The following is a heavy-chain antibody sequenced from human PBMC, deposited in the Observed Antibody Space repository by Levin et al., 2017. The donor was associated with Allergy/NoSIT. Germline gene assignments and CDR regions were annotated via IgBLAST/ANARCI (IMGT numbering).Heavy chain of an antibody. Sequence: SCSASGFTFSSYAMSWVRQAPGKGLEWVSAISGGGGSTYYADSVKGRFTISRDNSKNTLYLQMNSLRAEDTAVYYCAKAGGRYCSGGSCYVDQGWGQGTLVTVSS. D-gene: IGHD2-15*01. CDR3: AKAGGRYCSGGSCYVDQG. J-gene: IGHJ4*02. V-gene: IGHV3-23*01. CDR1: GFTFSSYA. CDR2: ISGGGGST.